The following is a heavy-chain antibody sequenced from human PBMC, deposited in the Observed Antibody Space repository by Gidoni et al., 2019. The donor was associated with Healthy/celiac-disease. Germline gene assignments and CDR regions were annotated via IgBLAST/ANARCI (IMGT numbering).Heavy chain of an antibody. D-gene: IGHD6-6*01. J-gene: IGHJ4*02. Sequence: GWVSSISSSSSYIYYADSVKGRFTISRDNAKNSLYLQMNSLRAEDTAVYYCARTSSSAFDYWGQGTLVTVSS. V-gene: IGHV3-21*01. CDR2: ISSSSSYI. CDR3: ARTSSSAFDY.